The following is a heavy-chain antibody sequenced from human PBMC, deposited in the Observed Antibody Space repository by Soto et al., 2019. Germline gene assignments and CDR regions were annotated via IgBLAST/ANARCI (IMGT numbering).Heavy chain of an antibody. J-gene: IGHJ6*02. CDR2: ISESGGKT. CDR1: GFTFRSYA. Sequence: EGQLLESGGGLVQPGGSLRLSCVASGFTFRSYAMAWVRQAPGKGLEWVSGISESGGKTNYAESVRGRFSISRDNSRNTLSLLMNNVTAEDTAIYYCAKDWATIFGVVWKYGMDVWGQGTTVSVSS. V-gene: IGHV3-23*01. CDR3: AKDWATIFGVVWKYGMDV. D-gene: IGHD3-3*01.